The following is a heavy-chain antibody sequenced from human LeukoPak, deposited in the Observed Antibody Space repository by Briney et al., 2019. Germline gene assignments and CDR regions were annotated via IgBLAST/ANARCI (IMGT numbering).Heavy chain of an antibody. Sequence: GGSLRLSCAASGFTFSTFAMIWVRQPPGKGLEWVSSIFPSGGEIHYADSVRGRFTISRDNSKSTLSLQMNSLRAEDTAVYYCASIVLLWFGESLIAAGNVDMDVWGKGTTVTVSS. J-gene: IGHJ6*03. V-gene: IGHV3-23*01. CDR2: IFPSGGEI. CDR3: ASIVLLWFGESLIAAGNVDMDV. D-gene: IGHD3-10*01. CDR1: GFTFSTFA.